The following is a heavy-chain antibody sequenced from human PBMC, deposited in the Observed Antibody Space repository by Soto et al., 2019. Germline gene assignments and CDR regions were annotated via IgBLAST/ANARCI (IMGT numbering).Heavy chain of an antibody. J-gene: IGHJ4*02. V-gene: IGHV1-46*01. Sequence: QVQVVQSGAEVKKPGASVKVSCEASGNTFTKYYIHWVRRAPGQGLEWMGAMNPDDGSASYAQEFRGRVTMTRVTSTRTVYMELSSLKNEDTAVYYCASSSSGYPEYWGQGTLVTVSS. CDR3: ASSSSGYPEY. CDR1: GNTFTKYY. D-gene: IGHD2-2*01. CDR2: MNPDDGSA.